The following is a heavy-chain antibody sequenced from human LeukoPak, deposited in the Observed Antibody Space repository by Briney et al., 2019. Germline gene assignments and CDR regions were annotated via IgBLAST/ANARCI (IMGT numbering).Heavy chain of an antibody. D-gene: IGHD1-14*01. V-gene: IGHV3-23*01. Sequence: GGSLRLSCADSGFTFSSYAMSWVRQGPGKRLEGVSSINSGGGSTYYADSVKGRFTISRDSSTNTLYLQMNSLRAEDTAVYYCAKDQAVPGHYFDYWGQGTLVTVSS. J-gene: IGHJ4*02. CDR2: INSGGGST. CDR1: GFTFSSYA. CDR3: AKDQAVPGHYFDY.